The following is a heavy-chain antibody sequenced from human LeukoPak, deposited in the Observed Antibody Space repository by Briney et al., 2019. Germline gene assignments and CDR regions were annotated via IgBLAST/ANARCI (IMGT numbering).Heavy chain of an antibody. Sequence: PGGPLRLSCAASGFTFSDYYMSWIRQAPGKGLEWVSYISSSGSTIYYADSVKGRFTISRDNAKNSLYLQMNSLRAEDTAVYYCAREMTYYYDSSGHFDYWGQGTLVTVSS. CDR2: ISSSGSTI. CDR1: GFTFSDYY. J-gene: IGHJ4*02. D-gene: IGHD3-22*01. CDR3: AREMTYYYDSSGHFDY. V-gene: IGHV3-11*01.